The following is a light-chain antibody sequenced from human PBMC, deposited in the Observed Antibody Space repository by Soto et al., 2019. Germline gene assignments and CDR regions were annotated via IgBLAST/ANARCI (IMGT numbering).Light chain of an antibody. CDR1: QTIGTY. CDR2: HAS. Sequence: IEATETPSSLAALLRDRDTITSRASQTIGTYVNWYRQKPGAAPEVIIYHASTLQSGVPSRFSGSASGTDFTLTISSLQLDDFAAYYCQQSYNSPLTFGQGTKVDI. V-gene: IGKV1-39*01. J-gene: IGKJ1*01. CDR3: QQSYNSPLT.